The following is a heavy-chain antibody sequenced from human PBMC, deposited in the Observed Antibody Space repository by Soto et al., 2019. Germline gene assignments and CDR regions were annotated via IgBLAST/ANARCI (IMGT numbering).Heavy chain of an antibody. V-gene: IGHV3-23*01. CDR1: GFTFSSYA. D-gene: IGHD4-17*01. CDR2: ISGSGGST. J-gene: IGHJ6*03. Sequence: GGSLRLSCAASGFTFSSYAMSWVRQAPGKGLEWVSAISGSGGSTYYADSVKGRFTISRDNSKNTLYLQMNSLRAEDTALYYCAGSPYGDYPYYYYYYMDVWGKGTTVTSP. CDR3: AGSPYGDYPYYYYYYMDV.